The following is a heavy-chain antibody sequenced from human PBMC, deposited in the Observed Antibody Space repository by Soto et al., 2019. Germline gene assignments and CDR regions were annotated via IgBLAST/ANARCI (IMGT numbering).Heavy chain of an antibody. V-gene: IGHV3-21*01. CDR1: GFTLSSYS. Sequence: GGSLRLSCATSGFTLSSYSMNWVRPAPGKGLEWVSSISSSSSYIYYADSVKGRFTISRDNAKNSLYLQMNSLRAEDTAVYYCARDHDSSGYYYQVAPDYWGQGTLVTVSS. D-gene: IGHD3-22*01. J-gene: IGHJ4*02. CDR2: ISSSSSYI. CDR3: ARDHDSSGYYYQVAPDY.